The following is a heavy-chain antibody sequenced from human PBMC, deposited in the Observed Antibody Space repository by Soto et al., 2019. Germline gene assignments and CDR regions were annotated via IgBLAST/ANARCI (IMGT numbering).Heavy chain of an antibody. V-gene: IGHV3-23*01. Sequence: GGSLRLSCAASGFTFSSYAMSWVRQAPGKGLEWVSAISGSGGSTYYADSVKGRFTISRDNSKNTLYLQMNSLRAEDKAVYYCAKDQMVDIVVVVAATRGAFDIWGQGTMVTVSS. CDR2: ISGSGGST. CDR1: GFTFSSYA. J-gene: IGHJ3*02. D-gene: IGHD2-15*01. CDR3: AKDQMVDIVVVVAATRGAFDI.